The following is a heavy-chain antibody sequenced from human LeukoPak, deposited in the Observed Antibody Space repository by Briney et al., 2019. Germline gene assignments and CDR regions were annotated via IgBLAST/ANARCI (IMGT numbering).Heavy chain of an antibody. Sequence: PSETLSLTCTVSGGSISSSSYCWGWIRQPPGKGLEWIGSIYYSGSTYYNPSLKSRVTISVDTSKNQFSLKLSSVTAADTAVYYCARHDASYCSGGSCLVRYFDYWGQGTLVTVSS. D-gene: IGHD2-15*01. CDR2: IYYSGST. CDR3: ARHDASYCSGGSCLVRYFDY. V-gene: IGHV4-39*01. J-gene: IGHJ4*02. CDR1: GGSISSSSYC.